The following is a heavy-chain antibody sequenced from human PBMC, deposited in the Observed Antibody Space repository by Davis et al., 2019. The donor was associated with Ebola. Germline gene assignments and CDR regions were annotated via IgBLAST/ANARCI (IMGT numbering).Heavy chain of an antibody. J-gene: IGHJ4*02. D-gene: IGHD3-16*01. CDR2: INSDGSST. CDR3: ARDRMITFGGSHPYDY. V-gene: IGHV3-74*01. CDR1: GFTFSSYW. Sequence: GESLKISCAASGFTFSSYWMHWVRQAPGKGLVWVSRINSDGSSTSYADSVKGRFTISRDNAKNTLYLQMNSLRAEDTAVYYCARDRMITFGGSHPYDYWGQGTLVTVSS.